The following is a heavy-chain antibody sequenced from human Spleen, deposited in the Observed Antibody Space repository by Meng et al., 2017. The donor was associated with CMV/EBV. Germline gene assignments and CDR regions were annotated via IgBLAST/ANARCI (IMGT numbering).Heavy chain of an antibody. J-gene: IGHJ5*02. CDR2: NNFIGST. CDR1: GGSISTYY. D-gene: IGHD1-26*01. V-gene: IGHV4-59*01. CDR3: ARVPARWELWFDP. Sequence: CTVSGGSISTYYWSWIRQPPGKGLEWIGYNNFIGSTNYNPSLKSRVTISVDTSKNQFSLKLTSVTAADTAVYYCARVPARWELWFDPWGQGILVTVSS.